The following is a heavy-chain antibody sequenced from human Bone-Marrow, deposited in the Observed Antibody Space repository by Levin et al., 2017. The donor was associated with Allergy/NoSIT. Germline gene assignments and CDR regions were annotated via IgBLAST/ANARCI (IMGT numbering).Heavy chain of an antibody. Sequence: PGGSLRLSCAASGFTFTSFAMNWVRQAPGKGLEWVSSISDSGDSTYSADSVKGRFTMSRDNSKYTLYLQMNSLRAEDTAVYFCAKNRGRYSYYGMDVWGQGTTVTVSS. CDR2: ISDSGDST. CDR3: AKNRGRYSYYGMDV. D-gene: IGHD2/OR15-2a*01. V-gene: IGHV3-23*01. J-gene: IGHJ6*02. CDR1: GFTFTSFA.